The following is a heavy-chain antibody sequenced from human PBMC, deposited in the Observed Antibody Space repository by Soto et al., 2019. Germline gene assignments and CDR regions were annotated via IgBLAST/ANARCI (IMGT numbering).Heavy chain of an antibody. CDR3: VRPLPSGKNYGMDV. Sequence: EVQLVESGGGLIQPGGSLKLSCAASGLTVSNNYMSWVRQAPGKGLEWVSVIYNDGKTYYADSVKGRFTISRDTSKNTLHLQMDSLRAEDTAVYYCVRPLPSGKNYGMDVWGQGTTVTVSS. CDR2: IYNDGKT. CDR1: GLTVSNNY. J-gene: IGHJ6*02. D-gene: IGHD3-10*01. V-gene: IGHV3-53*01.